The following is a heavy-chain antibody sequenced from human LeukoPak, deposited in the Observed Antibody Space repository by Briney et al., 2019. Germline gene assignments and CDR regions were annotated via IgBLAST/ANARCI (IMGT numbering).Heavy chain of an antibody. D-gene: IGHD5/OR15-5a*01. J-gene: IGHJ4*02. Sequence: PGGSLRLSCAASGFSFSSHRMTWVRQTPGKGLEWVANMKKDGSEKYYVDSVKGRFTISRDNAKDSLYLQMNSLRVEDTAVYYCGRECLRRGGLDSWGQGTLVTVSS. CDR2: MKKDGSEK. CDR3: GRECLRRGGLDS. CDR1: GFSFSSHR. V-gene: IGHV3-7*01.